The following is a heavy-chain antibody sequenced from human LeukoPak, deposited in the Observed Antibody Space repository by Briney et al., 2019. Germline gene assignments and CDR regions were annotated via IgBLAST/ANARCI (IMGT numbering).Heavy chain of an antibody. CDR2: ISGSGGST. CDR1: GFTFSSYA. Sequence: GGSLRLSCAASGFTFSSYAMSWVRQAPGKGLEWVSAISGSGGSTYYADSVKGRFTISRDNSKNTLYLQMNSLRAEDTAVYYCAKESHIRQYYYDSSGYSDYWGQGTLVTVSS. D-gene: IGHD3-22*01. V-gene: IGHV3-23*01. CDR3: AKESHIRQYYYDSSGYSDY. J-gene: IGHJ4*02.